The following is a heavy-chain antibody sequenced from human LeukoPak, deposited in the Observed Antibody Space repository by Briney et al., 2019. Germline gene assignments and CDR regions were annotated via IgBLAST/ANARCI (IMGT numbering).Heavy chain of an antibody. CDR3: ARGTQSPVSGYFDF. V-gene: IGHV3-48*03. D-gene: IGHD3-10*01. CDR1: GFTFSSYD. Sequence: GGSLRLSCAASGFTFSSYDINWVRQAPGKGLEWFSYISGSGNKIKYADSVKGRFTISRDNAKNSLYLQMNSLRAEDTAVYYCARGTQSPVSGYFDFWGQGTLVTVSS. CDR2: ISGSGNKI. J-gene: IGHJ4*02.